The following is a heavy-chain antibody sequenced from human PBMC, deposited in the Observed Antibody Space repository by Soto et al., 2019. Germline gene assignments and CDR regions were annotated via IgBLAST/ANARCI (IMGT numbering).Heavy chain of an antibody. CDR1: GYTFTSHK. Sequence: QVQLGQSGAEVKKPGASVKVSCKASGYTFTSHKINWVRQATGQGREWMGWMDPDSGKTAYVQKFQGRVTMTRNTTIGTAYMELHSLRSEDTAMYYFERQHDDYWLGFNWFDPWGPGTVVNVSS. V-gene: IGHV1-8*01. CDR3: ERQHDDYWLGFNWFDP. D-gene: IGHD3-3*01. J-gene: IGHJ5*02. CDR2: MDPDSGKT.